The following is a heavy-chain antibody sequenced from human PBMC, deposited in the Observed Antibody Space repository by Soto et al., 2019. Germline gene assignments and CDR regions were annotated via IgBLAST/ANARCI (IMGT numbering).Heavy chain of an antibody. Sequence: SETLSLTCTVSGGSISSSSYYWGWIRQPPGKGLEWIGSIYYSGSTYYNPSLKSRVTISVDTSKNQFSLKLSSVTAADTAVYYCASFRVFSGPRYYFDYWGQGTLVTVSS. D-gene: IGHD3-10*01. V-gene: IGHV4-39*01. CDR1: GGSISSSSYY. CDR3: ASFRVFSGPRYYFDY. J-gene: IGHJ4*02. CDR2: IYYSGST.